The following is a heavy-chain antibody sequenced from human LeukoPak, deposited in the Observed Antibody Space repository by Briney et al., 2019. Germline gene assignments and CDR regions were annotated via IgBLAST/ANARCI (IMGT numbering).Heavy chain of an antibody. CDR3: AQNGQSGFSFDP. J-gene: IGHJ5*02. CDR2: GSYVGST. V-gene: IGHV4-34*01. Sequence: SETLSLTCAVYGASLSSYYWSWIRQPPGKGLEWIGEGSYVGSTKYNPSLKSRVTISADTSKNQFSLKLSSVTAADTAVYYCAQNGQSGFSFDPWGQGTLVTVSS. CDR1: GASLSSYY. D-gene: IGHD2-8*01.